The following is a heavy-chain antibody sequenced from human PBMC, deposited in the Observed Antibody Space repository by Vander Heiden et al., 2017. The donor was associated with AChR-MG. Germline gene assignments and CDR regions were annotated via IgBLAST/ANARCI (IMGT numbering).Heavy chain of an antibody. CDR1: GFTFSSYA. CDR2: ISYDGSNK. Sequence: QVQLVESGGGGVQPGRSLRRSCAASGFTFSSYAMHWVRQAPGKGLEWVAVISYDGSNKYYADSVKGRFTISRDNSKNTLYLQMNSLRAEDTAVYYCARAAWSDYWGQGTLVTVSS. D-gene: IGHD1-1*01. J-gene: IGHJ4*02. V-gene: IGHV3-30-3*01. CDR3: ARAAWSDY.